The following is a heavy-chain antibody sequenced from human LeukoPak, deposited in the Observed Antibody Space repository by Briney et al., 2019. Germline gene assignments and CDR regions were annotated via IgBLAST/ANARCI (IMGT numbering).Heavy chain of an antibody. J-gene: IGHJ4*02. Sequence: GGSLRLSCAASGFTFSSSAMSWVRQVPGKGLEWVSGISASGGSTSYADSVRGRFTISRDNSKNTLYVQMNSLRDEDTAVYYCAKGQRWESPHYLDSWGQGTLVTVSS. CDR1: GFTFSSSA. V-gene: IGHV3-23*01. CDR3: AKGQRWESPHYLDS. D-gene: IGHD1-26*01. CDR2: ISASGGST.